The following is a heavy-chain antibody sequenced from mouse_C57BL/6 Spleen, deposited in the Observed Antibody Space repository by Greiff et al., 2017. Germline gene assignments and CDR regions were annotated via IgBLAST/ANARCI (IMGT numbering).Heavy chain of an antibody. CDR1: GFSLTSYG. J-gene: IGHJ1*03. D-gene: IGHD1-1*01. CDR2: IWRGGST. CDR3: AKNDGSSYQRYFDV. Sequence: QVQLQQSGPGLVQPSQSLSITCTVSGFSLTSYGVHWVRQSPGKGLEWLGVIWRGGSTDYNAAFISRLSISKDNSKSQVIVKMNSLQAEDTAIYDCAKNDGSSYQRYFDVWGTGTTVTVSS. V-gene: IGHV2-2*01.